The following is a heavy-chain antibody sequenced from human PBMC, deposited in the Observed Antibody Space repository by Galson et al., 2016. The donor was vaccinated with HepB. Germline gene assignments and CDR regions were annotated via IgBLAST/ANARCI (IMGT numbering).Heavy chain of an antibody. CDR3: ARDSVFTLSKGVPFDH. V-gene: IGHV3-74*01. Sequence: SLRLSCAVSGFTFSNYWMHWVRQAPGKGLMWISRVNGDGTNIAYADSVKGRFTISRDNAKDTIYLEMNGLRAEDTAVYYCARDSVFTLSKGVPFDHWGQGTTVTAAS. D-gene: IGHD3-22*01. J-gene: IGHJ4*02. CDR1: GFTFSNYW. CDR2: VNGDGTNI.